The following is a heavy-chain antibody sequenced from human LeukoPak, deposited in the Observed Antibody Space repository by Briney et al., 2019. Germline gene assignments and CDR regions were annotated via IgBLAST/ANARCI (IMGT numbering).Heavy chain of an antibody. CDR2: IKQAGSDQ. Sequence: GGSLRLSCAASGFTFSTYWMSWVRQAPGKGLEWVANIKQAGSDQYYVDSVKGRFTISRDNAKNSLYLQMNSLRAEDTAVYYCARNIGTAQQLIYWGQGTLVTVSS. CDR3: ARNIGTAQQLIY. D-gene: IGHD6-13*01. V-gene: IGHV3-7*01. CDR1: GFTFSTYW. J-gene: IGHJ4*02.